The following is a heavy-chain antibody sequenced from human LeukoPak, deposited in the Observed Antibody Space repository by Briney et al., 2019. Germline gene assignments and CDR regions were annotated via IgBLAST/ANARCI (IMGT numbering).Heavy chain of an antibody. D-gene: IGHD3-10*01. CDR3: ARCGTYYYGSGRISWFDP. Sequence: PSETLSLTCTVSGGSISSYYWSWTRQPPGKGLEWIGEINHSGSNNYNTSLKRGGTISVETSKNQFSLKLSSVTAADAAVYYCARCGTYYYGSGRISWFDPWGQGTLVTVSS. CDR1: GGSISSYY. V-gene: IGHV4-34*01. CDR2: INHSGSN. J-gene: IGHJ5*02.